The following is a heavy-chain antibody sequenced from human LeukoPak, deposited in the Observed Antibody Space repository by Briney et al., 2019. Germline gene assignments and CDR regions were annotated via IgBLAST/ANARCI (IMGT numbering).Heavy chain of an antibody. Sequence: PGGSLRLSCAASGFTFNYYAMSWVRQAPGKGLEWVSGISDNEGSTYYRDSVKGRFTISRGNTKNTVYLQLNNLRADDTAVYFCARHDSFIPYWGQGTLVIVSS. D-gene: IGHD5-18*01. CDR1: GFTFNYYA. CDR3: ARHDSFIPY. J-gene: IGHJ4*02. CDR2: ISDNEGST. V-gene: IGHV3-23*01.